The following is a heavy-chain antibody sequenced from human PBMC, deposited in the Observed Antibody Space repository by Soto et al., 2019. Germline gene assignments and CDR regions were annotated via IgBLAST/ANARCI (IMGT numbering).Heavy chain of an antibody. CDR2: IYHSGST. CDR3: AGGPPIAAPYNWFDP. J-gene: IGHJ5*02. V-gene: IGHV4-38-2*01. Sequence: SETLSLTCAVSGYSISSGYYWGWIRQPPGKGLEWIGSIYHSGSTYYNPSLKSRVTISVDTSKNQFSLKLSSVTAADTAVYYCAGGPPIAAPYNWFDPWGQGTLVTVSS. D-gene: IGHD6-6*01. CDR1: GYSISSGYY.